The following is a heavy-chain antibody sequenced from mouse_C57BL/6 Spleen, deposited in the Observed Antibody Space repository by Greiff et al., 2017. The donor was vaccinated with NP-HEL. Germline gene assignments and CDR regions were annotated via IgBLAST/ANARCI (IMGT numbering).Heavy chain of an antibody. CDR2: ISYDGSN. D-gene: IGHD1-1*01. J-gene: IGHJ2*01. Sequence: EVQLQESGPGLVKPSQSLSLTCSVTGYSITSGYYWNWIRQFPGNKLEWMGYISYDGSNNYNPSLKNRISITRDTSKNQFFLKLNSVTTEDTATYYCARAKDYGSSLDYWGQGTTLTVSS. CDR1: GYSITSGYY. V-gene: IGHV3-6*01. CDR3: ARAKDYGSSLDY.